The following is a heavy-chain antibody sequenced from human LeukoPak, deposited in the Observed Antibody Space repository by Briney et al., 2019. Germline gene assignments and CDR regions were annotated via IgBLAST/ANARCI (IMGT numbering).Heavy chain of an antibody. CDR2: ISAYIGNT. D-gene: IGHD3-3*01. J-gene: IGHJ5*02. V-gene: IGHV1-18*01. Sequence: ASVKVSCKASGGTFSSYAISWVRQAPGQGLGWMGWISAYIGNTNYAQKLQGRVTMTTNTSTSTAYMELRSLRSDDTAVYYCARDRGYDFWSGYYAYNWFDPWGQGTLVTVSS. CDR3: ARDRGYDFWSGYYAYNWFDP. CDR1: GGTFSSYA.